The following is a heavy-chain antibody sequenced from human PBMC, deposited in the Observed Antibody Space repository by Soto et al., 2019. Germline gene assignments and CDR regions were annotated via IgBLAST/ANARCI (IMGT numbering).Heavy chain of an antibody. CDR1: GGSIKSDYY. V-gene: IGHV4-30-4*01. J-gene: IGHJ6*02. CDR2: KYYSGAT. Sequence: QLQLKESGPRLVKPSQTLSLTCTVSGGSIKSDYYWAWVRQFPGGGLQWMGYKYYSGATDSDPSLERRVSCSVDMSKNQFSLNLTSVSVADTAVYYCARGRPNYFYYGLDVWGQGIPVTVSS. CDR3: ARGRPNYFYYGLDV.